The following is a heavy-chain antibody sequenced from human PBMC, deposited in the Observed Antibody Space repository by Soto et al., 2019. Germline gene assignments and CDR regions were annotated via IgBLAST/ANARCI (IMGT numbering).Heavy chain of an antibody. V-gene: IGHV3-9*01. Sequence: EVLLVESGGGLVQPGRSLRLSCAASGFTFDDYAMHWVRQPPGKGLEWVSSISWNSGNLGYADSVKGRFTISRDNAKNSLYLQMNSLRGEDTALYYCAKGASTTVFAFNDYWGQGTLVTVSS. J-gene: IGHJ4*02. CDR3: AKGASTTVFAFNDY. D-gene: IGHD4-17*01. CDR1: GFTFDDYA. CDR2: ISWNSGNL.